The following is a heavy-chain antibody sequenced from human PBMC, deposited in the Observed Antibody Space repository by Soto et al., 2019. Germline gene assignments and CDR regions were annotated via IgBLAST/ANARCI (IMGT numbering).Heavy chain of an antibody. J-gene: IGHJ4*02. CDR1: GYIFTSYW. CDR3: ARRRGYYNGTRYFDY. D-gene: IGHD3-9*01. CDR2: IYPGDSDT. Sequence: GESLKISCKGSGYIFTSYWIGWVRQMPGKGLEWMGIIYPGDSDTRYSPSFQGQVTISADKSISTAYLQWSSLKASDTAMYYCARRRGYYNGTRYFDYWGQGTLVTVSS. V-gene: IGHV5-51*01.